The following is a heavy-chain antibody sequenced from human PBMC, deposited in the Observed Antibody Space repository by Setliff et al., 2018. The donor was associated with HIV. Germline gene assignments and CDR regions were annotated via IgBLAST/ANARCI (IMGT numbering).Heavy chain of an antibody. CDR2: ISYSGSP. V-gene: IGHV4-38-2*01. J-gene: IGHJ6*03. Sequence: SETLSLTCGVTDYSISSGYYWGWIRLPPGKGLEWIGYISYSGSPSYSPSLESRVTILLDTSKNQFSLRLSSVTAADTAVYYCARHRGMPGTTWYNHYMDVWGTGATVTVSS. CDR3: ARHRGMPGTTWYNHYMDV. D-gene: IGHD1-7*01. CDR1: DYSISSGYY.